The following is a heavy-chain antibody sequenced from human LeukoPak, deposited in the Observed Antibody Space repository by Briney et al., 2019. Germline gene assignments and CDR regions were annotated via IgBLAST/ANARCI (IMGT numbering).Heavy chain of an antibody. V-gene: IGHV3-23*01. Sequence: PGGSLRLSCAASGFTFSSHWMHWVRQAPGEGLEWVSAISGSGGSTYYADSVKGRFTISRDNSKNTLYLQMNSLRAEDTAVYYCATSVSTDFDYWGQGTLVTVSS. CDR1: GFTFSSHW. D-gene: IGHD5/OR15-5a*01. J-gene: IGHJ4*02. CDR3: ATSVSTDFDY. CDR2: ISGSGGST.